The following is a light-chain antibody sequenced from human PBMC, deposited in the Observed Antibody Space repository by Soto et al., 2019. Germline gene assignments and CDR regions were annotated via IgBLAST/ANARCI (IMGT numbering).Light chain of an antibody. CDR3: SSYTSSSTVV. V-gene: IGLV2-14*01. CDR2: DVS. CDR1: SSDVGDYNY. Sequence: SALTQPASVSGSPGQSLTISCTGTSSDVGDYNYVSWYQQHPGKAPKLMIYDVSNRPSGVSNRFSGSKSGNTASLTISGLQAEDEADYYCSSYTSSSTVVFGGGTKLTVL. J-gene: IGLJ2*01.